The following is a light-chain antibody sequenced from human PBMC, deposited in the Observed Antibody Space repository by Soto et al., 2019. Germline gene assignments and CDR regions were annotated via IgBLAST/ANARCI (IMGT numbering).Light chain of an antibody. V-gene: IGLV2-8*01. Sequence: QSVLTQPPSASGSPGQSVTISCTGTSSDVGGYNYVSWYQQHPGKAPKLMVYGVSKRPSGVPDRFSGSKSGNTASLTVSGLQAEDEAHYYCSSYAGSYNFVFGTGTKVTVL. CDR3: SSYAGSYNFV. J-gene: IGLJ1*01. CDR1: SSDVGGYNY. CDR2: GVS.